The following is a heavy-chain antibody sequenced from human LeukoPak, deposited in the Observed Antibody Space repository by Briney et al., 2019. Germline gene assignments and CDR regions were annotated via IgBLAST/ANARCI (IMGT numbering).Heavy chain of an antibody. J-gene: IGHJ4*02. V-gene: IGHV3-48*04. D-gene: IGHD2-8*02. Sequence: GGSLRLSCAASGFTFSSYSMNWVRQAPGKGLEWVSYIGSSGSTIYYADSVKGRFTISRDNAKNSLYLQMSSLRAEDTAVYYCAIVKVVYAIREFDYWGQGTLVTVSS. CDR2: IGSSGSTI. CDR3: AIVKVVYAIREFDY. CDR1: GFTFSSYS.